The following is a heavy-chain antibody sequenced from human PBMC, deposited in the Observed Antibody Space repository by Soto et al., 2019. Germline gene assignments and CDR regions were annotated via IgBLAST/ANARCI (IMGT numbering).Heavy chain of an antibody. CDR3: TKASSDRHHMDV. CDR1: GFTFSTYA. CDR2: ITSTGGDT. J-gene: IGHJ6*02. V-gene: IGHV3-23*01. Sequence: GGSLRLSCAASGFTFSTYAMSWVRQAPGKGLEWVSTITSTGGDTYYTDSVKGRFTISSDHSKNTLYLQMSSRRADDTALYYCTKASSDRHHMDVWGQGTTVTVSS.